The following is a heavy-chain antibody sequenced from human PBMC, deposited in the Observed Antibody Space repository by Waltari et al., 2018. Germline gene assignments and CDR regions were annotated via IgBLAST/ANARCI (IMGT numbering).Heavy chain of an antibody. Sequence: QVQLVQSGAEVKKPGASVKVSCKASGYTFTGYYMHWVRQAPGQGLEWMGWINPNSGGTNYAQKFQGRVTMTRDTSISTAYRELSRLRSDDTAVYYCARSSYDYVWGSYRQFDYWGQGTLVTVSS. D-gene: IGHD3-16*02. V-gene: IGHV1-2*02. CDR2: INPNSGGT. CDR1: GYTFTGYY. CDR3: ARSSYDYVWGSYRQFDY. J-gene: IGHJ4*02.